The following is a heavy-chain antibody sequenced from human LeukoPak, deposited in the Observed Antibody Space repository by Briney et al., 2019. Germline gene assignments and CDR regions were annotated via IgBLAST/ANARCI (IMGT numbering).Heavy chain of an antibody. D-gene: IGHD7-27*01. CDR3: AKDGGLWVSAHWGDS. Sequence: GGSLRLSCAASGFTFSSYAMTWVRQAPGKGLEWVSTITDSVSGGSTYYADSVKGRFTISRDNSKTSLFLQMNSLRAEDTAVYYCAKDGGLWVSAHWGDSWGRGTLVTVSS. CDR2: ITDSVSGGST. CDR1: GFTFSSYA. V-gene: IGHV3-23*01. J-gene: IGHJ4*02.